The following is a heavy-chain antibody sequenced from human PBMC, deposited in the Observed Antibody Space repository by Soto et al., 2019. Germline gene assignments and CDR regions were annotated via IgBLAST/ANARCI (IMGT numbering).Heavy chain of an antibody. CDR2: IWYDGSNK. V-gene: IGHV3-33*01. CDR3: ARDTKPWDFWSGDCYYMDV. Sequence: QVQLVESGGGVVQPGRSLRLSCAASGFTFSSYGMHWVRQAPGKGLAWVAVIWYDGSNKYYADSVKGRFTITRDNSKNKLYLQMNSLRAEDTAVYYCARDTKPWDFWSGDCYYMDVWGKGTTVTVSS. D-gene: IGHD3-3*01. J-gene: IGHJ6*03. CDR1: GFTFSSYG.